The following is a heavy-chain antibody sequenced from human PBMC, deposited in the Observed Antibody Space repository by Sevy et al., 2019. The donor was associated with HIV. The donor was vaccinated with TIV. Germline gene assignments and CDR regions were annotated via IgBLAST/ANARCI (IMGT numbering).Heavy chain of an antibody. J-gene: IGHJ5*02. CDR3: ARDSSSSGWFDP. CDR1: GFTFSSYS. D-gene: IGHD6-6*01. CDR2: ISSSSSYI. V-gene: IGHV3-21*01. Sequence: GGSLRLSCAASGFTFSSYSMNWVRQAPGKGLEWVSSISSSSSYIYYADSVKGRFTISRDNAKNSLYLQMNSLRAEDTAVYYCARDSSSSGWFDPWGQGTLVTVSS.